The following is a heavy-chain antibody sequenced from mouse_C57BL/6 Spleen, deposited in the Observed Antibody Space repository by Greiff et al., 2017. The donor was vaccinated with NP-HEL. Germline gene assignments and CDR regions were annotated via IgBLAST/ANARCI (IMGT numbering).Heavy chain of an antibody. CDR1: GYTFTSYW. Sequence: QVQLQQPGAELVKPGASVKLSCKASGYTFTSYWMHWVKQRPGQGLEWIGMIHPNSGSTNYNEKFKSKATLTVDKSSSTAYMQLSSLTSEDSAVYYCARTVVARGYFDYWGQGTTLTVSS. D-gene: IGHD1-1*01. V-gene: IGHV1-64*01. CDR3: ARTVVARGYFDY. J-gene: IGHJ2*01. CDR2: IHPNSGST.